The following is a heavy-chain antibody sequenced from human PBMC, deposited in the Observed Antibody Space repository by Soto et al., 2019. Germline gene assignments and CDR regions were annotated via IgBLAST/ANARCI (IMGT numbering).Heavy chain of an antibody. D-gene: IGHD3-10*01. CDR1: GYSFTSYW. CDR3: ARQGNMVRGSTTKLMVF. J-gene: IGHJ6*03. Sequence: GESLKISYKCSGYSFTSYWISGGRQMPGKGLEWMGRIDPSDSYTNYSPSFQGHVTISADKSISTAYLQWSSLKASDTAMDYCARQGNMVRGSTTKLMVFRGKRTTVTV. CDR2: IDPSDSYT. V-gene: IGHV5-10-1*01.